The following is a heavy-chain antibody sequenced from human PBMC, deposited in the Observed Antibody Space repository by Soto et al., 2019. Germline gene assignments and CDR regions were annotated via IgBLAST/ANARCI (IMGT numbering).Heavy chain of an antibody. J-gene: IGHJ6*02. CDR3: AHLEPEVRLYDYYGMDV. CDR2: IKPNSGDA. CDR1: VYTFTGYY. Sequence: GAPVKVSCKASVYTFTGYYMPWVRQSPCQGLEWMGWIKPNSGDANDAQKFQGRATMTRDTSISTAYMELSRLRSDDTAVYYCAHLEPEVRLYDYYGMDVWGQGPAVTVSS. V-gene: IGHV1-2*02. D-gene: IGHD3-3*01.